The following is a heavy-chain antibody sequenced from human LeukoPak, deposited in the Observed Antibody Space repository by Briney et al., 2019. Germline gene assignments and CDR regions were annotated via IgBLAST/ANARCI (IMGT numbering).Heavy chain of an antibody. Sequence: SVKVSCKASGGTFSSYAISWVRLAPGQGLEWMGGIIPIFGTANYAQKFQGRVTITADESTSTAYMELSSLRSEDTAVYYCARDKGSSSGVFDYWGQGTLVTVSS. CDR2: IIPIFGTA. CDR1: GGTFSSYA. D-gene: IGHD6-6*01. J-gene: IGHJ4*02. CDR3: ARDKGSSSGVFDY. V-gene: IGHV1-69*01.